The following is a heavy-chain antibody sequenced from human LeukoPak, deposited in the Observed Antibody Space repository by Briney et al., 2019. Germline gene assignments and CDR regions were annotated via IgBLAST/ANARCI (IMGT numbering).Heavy chain of an antibody. J-gene: IGHJ4*02. CDR1: GGSISSSSYY. D-gene: IGHD1-1*01. V-gene: IGHV4-61*01. CDR3: ARDTQYDHVNDY. Sequence: PSETLSLTCTVSGGSISSSSYYWGWIRQPPGKGLEWIGYIYYSGSTNYNPSLKSRVTISVDTSKNQFSLKLSSVTAADTAVYYCARDTQYDHVNDYWGQGTLVTVSS. CDR2: IYYSGST.